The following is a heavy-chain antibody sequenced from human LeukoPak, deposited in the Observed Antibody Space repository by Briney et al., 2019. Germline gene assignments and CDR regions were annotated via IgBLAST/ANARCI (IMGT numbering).Heavy chain of an antibody. J-gene: IGHJ4*02. CDR2: INSDGSST. CDR1: GFTFSSYW. Sequence: GGSLRLSCAASGFTFSSYWMHWVRQAPGKGLVWVSRINSDGSSTSYADSVKGRFTISRDNAKNTLYLQMNSLRAEDTAVYYCTRVKDYYDSSGYYLYWGQGTLVTVSS. D-gene: IGHD3-22*01. V-gene: IGHV3-74*01. CDR3: TRVKDYYDSSGYYLY.